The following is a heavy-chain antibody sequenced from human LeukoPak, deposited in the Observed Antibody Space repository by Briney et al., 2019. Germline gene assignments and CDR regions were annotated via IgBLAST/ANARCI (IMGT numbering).Heavy chain of an antibody. CDR1: GFTFSSYG. V-gene: IGHV3-33*03. CDR2: IWYDGSNK. CDR3: AKSALQDRSTWCEHYDC. J-gene: IGHJ4*02. Sequence: GGSLRLSCAASGFTFSSYGMHWVRQAPGKGLEWVAVIWYDGSNKYYADSVKGRFTISRDNAKSSLYLQMNSLRAEDTAVYYCAKSALQDRSTWCEHYDCWGPGTLVTVSS. D-gene: IGHD4/OR15-4a*01.